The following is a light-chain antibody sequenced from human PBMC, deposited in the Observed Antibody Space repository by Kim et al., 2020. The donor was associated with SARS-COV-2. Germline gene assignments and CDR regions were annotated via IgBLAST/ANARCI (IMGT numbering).Light chain of an antibody. Sequence: QPVLTQSPSASASLGASVKLTCTLSSGHSSYAIAWHQQQPEKGPRYLMKLNSDGSHSKGDGIPDRFSGSSSGAERYLTISSLQSEDEADYYCHVFD. CDR2: LNSDGSH. CDR3: HV. J-gene: IGLJ6*01. CDR1: SGHSSYA. V-gene: IGLV4-69*01.